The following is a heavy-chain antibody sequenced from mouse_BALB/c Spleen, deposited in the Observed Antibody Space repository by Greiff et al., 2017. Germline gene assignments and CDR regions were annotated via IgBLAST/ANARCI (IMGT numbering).Heavy chain of an antibody. D-gene: IGHD1-1*01. CDR2: ISTYYGDA. Sequence: VKLVESGAELVRPGVSVKISCKGSGYTFTDYAMHWVKQSHAKSLEWIGVISTYYGDASYNQKFKGKATMTVDKSSSTAYMELARLTSEDSAIYYCARSHPTTVVDYWGQGTTLTVSS. CDR3: ARSHPTTVVDY. V-gene: IGHV1S137*01. CDR1: GYTFTDYA. J-gene: IGHJ2*01.